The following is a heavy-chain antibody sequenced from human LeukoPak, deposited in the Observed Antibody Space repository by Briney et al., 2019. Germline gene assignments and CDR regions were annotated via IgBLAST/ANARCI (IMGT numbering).Heavy chain of an antibody. CDR3: ARDQSSTVVTPGGYNWFDP. Sequence: ASVKVSCKASGYTFTSYGISWVRQAPGQGLEWMGWISAYNGNTNYAQKLQGRVTMTTDTSTSTAYMELRSLRSDDTAMYYCARDQSSTVVTPGGYNWFDPWGQGTLVTVSS. J-gene: IGHJ5*02. CDR1: GYTFTSYG. CDR2: ISAYNGNT. V-gene: IGHV1-18*01. D-gene: IGHD4-23*01.